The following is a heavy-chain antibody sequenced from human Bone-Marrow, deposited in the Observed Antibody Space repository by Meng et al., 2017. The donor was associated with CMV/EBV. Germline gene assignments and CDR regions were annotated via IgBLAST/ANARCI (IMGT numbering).Heavy chain of an antibody. D-gene: IGHD3-22*01. CDR3: ASSGRGSSGYYYYYGMDV. CDR2: IYSGGST. V-gene: IGHV3-53*01. Sequence: GGSLRLSCPAFGFTVSSNYMSWVRQAPGKGLEWVSVIYSGGSTYYADSVKGRFTISRDNSKNTLYLQMNSLRAEDTAVYYCASSGRGSSGYYYYYGMDVWGQGTTVTVSS. CDR1: GFTVSSNY. J-gene: IGHJ6*02.